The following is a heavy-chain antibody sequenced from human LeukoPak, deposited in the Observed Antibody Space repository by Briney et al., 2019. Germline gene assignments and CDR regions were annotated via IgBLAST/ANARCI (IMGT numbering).Heavy chain of an antibody. J-gene: IGHJ4*02. CDR1: EFTFSSSV. D-gene: IGHD3-16*02. V-gene: IGHV3-23*01. Sequence: HTGGPLRLSCAASEFTFSSSVMSWVRQAPGKGLEWVSVISGGGGTRYYADSVKGRFTISRDNSKNTLYLQMNSLRADDTAIYYCAKGGLSDRRFEYWGQGTLVTVSS. CDR2: ISGGGGTR. CDR3: AKGGLSDRRFEY.